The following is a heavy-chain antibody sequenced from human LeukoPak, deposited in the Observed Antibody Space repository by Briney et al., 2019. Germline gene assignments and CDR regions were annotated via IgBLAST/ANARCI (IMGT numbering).Heavy chain of an antibody. D-gene: IGHD6-19*01. CDR3: ARWSSGWYGYYYYYMDV. CDR2: IYYSGST. Sequence: SETLSLTCTVSGGSISSYYWNWIRQPPGKGLEWIGYIYYSGSTNYNPSLKSRVTISVDTSKNQFSLKLSSVTAADTAVYYCARWSSGWYGYYYYYMDVWGKGTTVTVSS. V-gene: IGHV4-59*08. CDR1: GGSISSYY. J-gene: IGHJ6*03.